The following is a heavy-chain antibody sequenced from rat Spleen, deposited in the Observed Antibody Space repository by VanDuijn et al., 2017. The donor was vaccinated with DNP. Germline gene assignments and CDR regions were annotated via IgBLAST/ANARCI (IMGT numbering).Heavy chain of an antibody. V-gene: IGHV5-29*01. Sequence: EVQLVETGGGLVQPGRSLKLACVASGITFSSHWMFWTRQAPTKGLEWVAYMRYEGGSTYHGDSVRGRFTISRENAKSTLYLQMDSLRSEETATYYCARSELAYFAYWGQGVMVTVSS. CDR1: GITFSSHW. J-gene: IGHJ2*01. D-gene: IGHD5-1*01. CDR2: MRYEGGST. CDR3: ARSELAYFAY.